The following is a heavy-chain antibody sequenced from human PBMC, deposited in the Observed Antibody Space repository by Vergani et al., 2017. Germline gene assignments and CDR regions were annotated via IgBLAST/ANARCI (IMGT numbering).Heavy chain of an antibody. V-gene: IGHV3-74*01. CDR2: INSDGSST. J-gene: IGHJ4*02. Sequence: EVQLVESRGGLVQPGGSLRLSCAASGFTFSSYWMHWVRQAPGKGLVWVSRINSDGSSTSYADSVKGRFTISRDNAKNTLYLQMNSLRAEDTAVYYCARAPPNYYDSSGYYYVPRAPFDYWGQGTLVTVSS. CDR1: GFTFSSYW. D-gene: IGHD3-22*01. CDR3: ARAPPNYYDSSGYYYVPRAPFDY.